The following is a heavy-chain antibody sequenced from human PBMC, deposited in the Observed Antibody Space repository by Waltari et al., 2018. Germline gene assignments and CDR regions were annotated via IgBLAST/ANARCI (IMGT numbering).Heavy chain of an antibody. J-gene: IGHJ6*02. CDR3: ARGDHTITVSLDV. D-gene: IGHD3-3*01. V-gene: IGHV3-53*01. Sequence: DVELVESGGGLVQPGGSLRLSCAVSGVTVSSNYMAWLRHAPGKGLEWVSGNYANGNTYHAASVTGRFTISRDNSENTLWLQMNNLRGDDTAVYYCARGDHTITVSLDVWGQGTTVTVSS. CDR2: NYANGNT. CDR1: GVTVSSNY.